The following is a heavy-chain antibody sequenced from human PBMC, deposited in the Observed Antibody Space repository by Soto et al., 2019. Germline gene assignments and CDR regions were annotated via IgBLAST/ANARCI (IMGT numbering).Heavy chain of an antibody. V-gene: IGHV3-9*01. CDR1: GFTFDDYA. J-gene: IGHJ3*02. Sequence: GGSLRLSCAASGFTFDDYAMHWVRQAPGKGLEWVSGISWNSGSIGYADSVKGRFTISRDNAKNSLYLQMNSLRAEDTALYYCAKDTYYDFSPGGLDAFDIWGQGTMVTVSS. CDR2: ISWNSGSI. CDR3: AKDTYYDFSPGGLDAFDI. D-gene: IGHD3-3*01.